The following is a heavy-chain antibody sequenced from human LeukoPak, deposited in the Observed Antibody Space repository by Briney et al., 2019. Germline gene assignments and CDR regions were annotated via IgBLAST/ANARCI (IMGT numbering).Heavy chain of an antibody. CDR2: ISSSGSTI. V-gene: IGHV3-48*03. D-gene: IGHD3-10*02. Sequence: GGSLRLSCAASGFTFSSYEMNWVRQAPGKGLEWVSRISSSGSTIYHADSVKGRFTVSRDNSKNTLFLQMSSLRAEDTALYYCAKDLHYYVAMDVWGQGTTVTVSS. J-gene: IGHJ6*02. CDR1: GFTFSSYE. CDR3: AKDLHYYVAMDV.